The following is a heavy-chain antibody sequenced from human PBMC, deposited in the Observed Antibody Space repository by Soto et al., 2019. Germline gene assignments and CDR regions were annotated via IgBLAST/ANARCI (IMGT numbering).Heavy chain of an antibody. Sequence: SETLSLTCTVSGDSISRGGDYWSWIRQHPGKGLEWIGYIYYSGNTYNNPTLEHRVTISVDTSKNQFSLKLTSVTAADTAVYYCARGGGILGAINYNGMDVWGQGTTVKSP. V-gene: IGHV4-31*03. CDR3: ARGGGILGAINYNGMDV. CDR2: IYYSGNT. D-gene: IGHD1-26*01. CDR1: GDSISRGGDY. J-gene: IGHJ6*02.